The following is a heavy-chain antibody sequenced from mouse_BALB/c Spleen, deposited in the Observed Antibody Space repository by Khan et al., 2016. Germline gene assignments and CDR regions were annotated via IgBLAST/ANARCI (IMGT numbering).Heavy chain of an antibody. Sequence: EVQLQEPGPGLVKPSQSLSLTCTVTGYSITRGYGWYWIRQFPGNKLEWMAYISYSGGTNNNLYLKSRIAISRDTPQNQFFLQLNSMTTEDTATCCCARTARIQYWGKGTTLPDSS. CDR2: ISYSGGT. J-gene: IGHJ2*01. D-gene: IGHD1-2*01. V-gene: IGHV3-1*02. CDR3: ARTARIQY. CDR1: GYSITRGYG.